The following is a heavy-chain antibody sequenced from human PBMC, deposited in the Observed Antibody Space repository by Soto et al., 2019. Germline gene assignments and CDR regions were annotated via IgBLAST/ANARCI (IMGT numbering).Heavy chain of an antibody. D-gene: IGHD3-22*01. CDR1: GGSISSYY. J-gene: IGHJ4*02. V-gene: IGHV4-59*01. Sequence: SETLSLTCTVSGGSISSYYWSWIRQPPGKGLEWIGYIYYSGSTNYNPSLKSRVTISVDTSKNQFSLKLSSVTAADTAVYYCARVTLSYYYDSSGYYDYWGQGTMVTV. CDR2: IYYSGST. CDR3: ARVTLSYYYDSSGYYDY.